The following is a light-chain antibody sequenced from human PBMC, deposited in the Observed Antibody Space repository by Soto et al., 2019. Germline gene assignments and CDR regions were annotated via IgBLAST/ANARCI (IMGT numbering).Light chain of an antibody. V-gene: IGKV3-15*01. J-gene: IGKJ3*01. Sequence: EIVMTQSPATLSVSPGERTTLSCRASQSVSINLAWYQQKPGQAPRLLIYGASTRATGIPARFSGSGSGTEFTLTISGPQSEDFAVYYCQQYGSSLLTFGPGTKVDIK. CDR1: QSVSIN. CDR3: QQYGSSLLT. CDR2: GAS.